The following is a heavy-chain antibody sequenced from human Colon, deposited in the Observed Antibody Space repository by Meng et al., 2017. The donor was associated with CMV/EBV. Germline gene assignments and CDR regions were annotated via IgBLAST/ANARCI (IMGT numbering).Heavy chain of an antibody. D-gene: IGHD6-19*01. CDR2: TYLRSKWYI. Sequence: SQTLSFTCAISGDKVSRNSATWNWIRQSPSRGLEWLARTYLRSKWYIAYADSVRSRINITTDTAKNQVSLQLSSVTPEDTAVYYCVRGSSGWGNWFDSWGQGTLVTVSS. V-gene: IGHV6-1*01. CDR3: VRGSSGWGNWFDS. CDR1: GDKVSRNSAT. J-gene: IGHJ5*01.